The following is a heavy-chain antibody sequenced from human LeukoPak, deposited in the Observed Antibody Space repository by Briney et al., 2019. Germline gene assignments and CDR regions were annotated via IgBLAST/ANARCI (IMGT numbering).Heavy chain of an antibody. Sequence: SETLSLTCTVSGGSISSGTYYWSWIRQPAGTGLEWIGRIFTSGSTNYNPSLKSRVTISLDTSKNQVSLRLSSVTAADTAVYYCARVSSSWYQDWYFDLWGRGTLVTVSS. J-gene: IGHJ2*01. CDR3: ARVSSSWYQDWYFDL. CDR1: GGSISSGTYY. V-gene: IGHV4-61*02. D-gene: IGHD6-13*01. CDR2: IFTSGST.